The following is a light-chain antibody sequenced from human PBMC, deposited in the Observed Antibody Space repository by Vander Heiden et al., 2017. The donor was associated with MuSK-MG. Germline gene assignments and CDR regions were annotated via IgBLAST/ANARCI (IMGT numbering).Light chain of an antibody. CDR1: QSVSSN. Sequence: EIVMTQSPATLSVSPGERATLSCRASQSVSSNLAWYQQKPGQAPRLLIYGASTRVTGIPARFSGSGSGTEFTLTISSLQSEDFAVYYCHQDNTWPRTFGQGTKVEIK. J-gene: IGKJ1*01. CDR3: HQDNTWPRT. V-gene: IGKV3-15*01. CDR2: GAS.